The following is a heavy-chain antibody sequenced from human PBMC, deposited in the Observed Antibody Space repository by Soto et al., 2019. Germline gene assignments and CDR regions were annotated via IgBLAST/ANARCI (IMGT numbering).Heavy chain of an antibody. Sequence: ASVNVSRTESGKTITSNSMHCGRQAPGQGLEWMGIINPSGGSTSYAQKFQGRVTMTRDTSTSTVYMELSSLRSEDTAVYYCARDSGASTRSYFDYWGQGTLVTVSS. CDR1: GKTITSNS. V-gene: IGHV1-46*01. CDR3: ARDSGASTRSYFDY. CDR2: INPSGGST. D-gene: IGHD1-26*01. J-gene: IGHJ4*02.